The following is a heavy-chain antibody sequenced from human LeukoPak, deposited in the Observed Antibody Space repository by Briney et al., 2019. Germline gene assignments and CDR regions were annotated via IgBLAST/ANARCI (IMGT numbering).Heavy chain of an antibody. CDR3: ARHYYGSGSYYDWFDP. CDR2: INHSGST. J-gene: IGHJ5*02. V-gene: IGHV4-34*01. CDR1: GGSFSGYY. D-gene: IGHD3-10*01. Sequence: PSETLSLTCAVYGGSFSGYYWSWIRQPPGKGLEWIGEINHSGSTNYNPSLKSRVTISVDTSKHQFSLKLSSVTAEDTAVYYCARHYYGSGSYYDWFDPWGQGTLVTVSS.